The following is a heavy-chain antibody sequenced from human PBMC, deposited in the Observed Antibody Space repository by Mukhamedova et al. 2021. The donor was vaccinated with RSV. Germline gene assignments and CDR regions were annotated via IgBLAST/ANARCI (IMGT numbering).Heavy chain of an antibody. CDR3: ASEGVQRGYSYGSYYFDY. CDR1: VSSSY. D-gene: IGHD5-18*01. V-gene: IGHV3-53*01. Sequence: VSSSYMSWVRQAPGKGLEWVSVIYSGGDTYYADSVKGRFTISRDDSKNTLYLQMNSLRAEDTAVYYCASEGVQRGYSYGSYYFDYW. J-gene: IGHJ4*01. CDR2: IYSGGDT.